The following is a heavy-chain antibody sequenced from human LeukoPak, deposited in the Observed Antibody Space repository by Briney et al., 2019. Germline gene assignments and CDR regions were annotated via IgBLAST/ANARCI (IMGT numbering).Heavy chain of an antibody. D-gene: IGHD1-26*01. CDR1: GFTFSTRW. Sequence: GGSLRLSCAASGFTFSTRWMSWVRQAPGKGLEWVANINEDGSEKNYVESLKGRFTISRDNAKNSLYLQVNSLRAEDTALYYCARELGSYEGGYNGMDVWGQGTTVTVSS. CDR2: INEDGSEK. CDR3: ARELGSYEGGYNGMDV. J-gene: IGHJ6*02. V-gene: IGHV3-7*01.